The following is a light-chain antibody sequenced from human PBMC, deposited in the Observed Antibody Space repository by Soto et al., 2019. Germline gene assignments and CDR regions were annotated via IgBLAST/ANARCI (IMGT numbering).Light chain of an antibody. CDR3: SSYAGSSTYV. V-gene: IGLV2-14*01. J-gene: IGLJ1*01. CDR1: SSDVGGYNY. Sequence: AALTQPASVFGSPGQSITISCTGTSSDVGGYNYVSWYQQHPGKAPKLMIYEVSNRPSGVSNRFSGSKSDNTASLTISGLQAEDEAAYYCSSYAGSSTYVFGTETEV. CDR2: EVS.